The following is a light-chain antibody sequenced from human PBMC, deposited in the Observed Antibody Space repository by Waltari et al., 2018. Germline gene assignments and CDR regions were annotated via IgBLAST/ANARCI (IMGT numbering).Light chain of an antibody. J-gene: IGLJ2*01. CDR1: SSDVGTYNY. CDR3: CSYAGRYSVL. CDR2: DVT. Sequence: QSALTQPRSVSGSPGQSITISCTGTSSDVGTYNYVSWYQQYPGKAPKLMIYDVTKLPSGVPDRFSGSKSGNTASLTISGLQAEDEADYYCCSYAGRYSVLFGGGTKLTVL. V-gene: IGLV2-11*01.